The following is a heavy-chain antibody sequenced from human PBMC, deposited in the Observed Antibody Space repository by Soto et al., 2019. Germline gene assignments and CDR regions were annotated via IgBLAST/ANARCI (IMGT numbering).Heavy chain of an antibody. CDR3: ARLVPDIVATGVDY. CDR1: GGSISGSSYY. V-gene: IGHV4-39*01. Sequence: SETLSLTCTVSGGSISGSSYYWVWIRQPPGKGLEWIGSIYYSGSTYYNPSLKSRVTISVDTSKNQFSLKLSSVTAADTAVYYCARLVPDIVATGVDYWGQGTLVTVSS. D-gene: IGHD5-12*01. J-gene: IGHJ4*02. CDR2: IYYSGST.